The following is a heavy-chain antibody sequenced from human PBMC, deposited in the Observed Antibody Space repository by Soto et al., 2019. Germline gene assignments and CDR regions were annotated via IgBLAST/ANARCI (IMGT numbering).Heavy chain of an antibody. CDR3: VRGTAIARQRFDC. V-gene: IGHV3-30*03. CDR1: GFSFSSYG. D-gene: IGHD6-6*01. J-gene: IGHJ4*02. CDR2: TSADGTDK. Sequence: QVQLVESGGGVVQPGRSLRLSCAASGFSFSSYGMHWVRQTPGKGLEWVAVTSADGTDKYYADSVKGRFTISRDNSKNTLYLQINSLGVEDTAVYYCVRGTAIARQRFDCWGQGTLVTVSS.